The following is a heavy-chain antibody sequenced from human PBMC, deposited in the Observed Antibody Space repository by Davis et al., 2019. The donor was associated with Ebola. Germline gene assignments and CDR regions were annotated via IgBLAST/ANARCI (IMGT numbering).Heavy chain of an antibody. V-gene: IGHV1-2*06. CDR2: VILRSGAI. Sequence: ASVKVSCKASGYTFTDYNIHWMRQAPGQGLEWLGRVILRSGAINYAQKFQGRVTMTRDTSISTVYMELSSLRYDDTADYYCARGHNYAHEYWGQGTLVTVSS. CDR3: ARGHNYAHEY. CDR1: GYTFTDYN. J-gene: IGHJ4*02. D-gene: IGHD4-11*01.